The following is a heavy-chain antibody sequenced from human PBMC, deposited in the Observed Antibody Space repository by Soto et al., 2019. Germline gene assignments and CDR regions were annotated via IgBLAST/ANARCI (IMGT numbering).Heavy chain of an antibody. J-gene: IGHJ6*02. Sequence: GGSLRLSCAASGFTFSSYWMSWVRQAPGKGLEWVANIKQDGSEKYYVDSVKGRFTISRDNAKNSLYLQMNSLRAEDTAVYYCAAFGGERGDRRGLITMVRGVINGNYYYGMDVWGQGTTVTVSS. CDR1: GFTFSSYW. D-gene: IGHD3-10*01. CDR2: IKQDGSEK. CDR3: AAFGGERGDRRGLITMVRGVINGNYYYGMDV. V-gene: IGHV3-7*03.